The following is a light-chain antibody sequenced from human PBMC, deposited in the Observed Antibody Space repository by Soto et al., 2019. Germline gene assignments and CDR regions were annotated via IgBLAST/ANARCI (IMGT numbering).Light chain of an antibody. CDR3: QQYNNWPIT. Sequence: EVVMTQSPATLSVSPGEGATLSCRASQSVSINLAWYQQIPGQAPRLLISGASTRATGVPARFSGSGSGADFTLTISSLQSEDFAIYYCQQYNNWPITFGQGTRLEIK. CDR2: GAS. V-gene: IGKV3-15*01. J-gene: IGKJ5*01. CDR1: QSVSIN.